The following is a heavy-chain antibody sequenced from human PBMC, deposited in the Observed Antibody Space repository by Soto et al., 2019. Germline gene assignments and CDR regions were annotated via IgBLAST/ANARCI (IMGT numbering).Heavy chain of an antibody. D-gene: IGHD1-1*01. CDR2: IYYSGST. CDR3: ARDARTGINVRVFDH. V-gene: IGHV4-59*01. CDR1: GGSISSYY. Sequence: SETLSLTCTVSGGSISSYYWSWIRQPPGKGLEWIGYIYYSGSTNYNPSLKSRVTISVDTSKDQFSLKLSSVTAADTAVYYCARDARTGINVRVFDHWGQGTLVTVSS. J-gene: IGHJ4*02.